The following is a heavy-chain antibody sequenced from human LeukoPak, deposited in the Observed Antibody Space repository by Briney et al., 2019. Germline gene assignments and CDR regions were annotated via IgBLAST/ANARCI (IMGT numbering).Heavy chain of an antibody. CDR3: AKDTRLSSWYVFDY. CDR1: GFTFDDYA. D-gene: IGHD6-13*01. J-gene: IGHJ4*02. CDR2: ISWNSGSI. V-gene: IGHV3-9*01. Sequence: PGRSLRLSCAASGFTFDDYAMHWVRQAPGKGLEWVSGISWNSGSIGYADSVKGRFTISRDNAKNSLYLQMNSLRAEDTALYYCAKDTRLSSWYVFDYWGQGTLVTVSS.